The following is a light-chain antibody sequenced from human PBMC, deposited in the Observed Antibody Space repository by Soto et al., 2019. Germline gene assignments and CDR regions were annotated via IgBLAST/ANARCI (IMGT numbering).Light chain of an antibody. J-gene: IGKJ3*01. V-gene: IGKV1-27*01. CDR1: QGISNY. CDR2: AAS. CDR3: QNYNSAPFT. Sequence: DIQMTQSPSSLSESVGDRVTITCRASQGISNYLAWYQQKPGPVPKLLIYAASTLQSGVPSRFSGSGSGTDFTLTISSLQPEDVATYCCQNYNSAPFTFGPGTKVDIK.